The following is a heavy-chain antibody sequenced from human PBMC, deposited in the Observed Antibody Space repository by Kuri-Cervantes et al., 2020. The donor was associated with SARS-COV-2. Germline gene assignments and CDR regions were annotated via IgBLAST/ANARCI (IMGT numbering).Heavy chain of an antibody. J-gene: IGHJ2*01. D-gene: IGHD2-2*02. Sequence: ASVKVSCKASGYTFTSYGISWVRQAPGQGLEWMGWISAYNGNTNYAQKLQGRVTITRNTSISTAYMELSSLRSEDTAVYYCARGRKYCSSTSCYTVWYFDLWGRGTLVTDSS. CDR2: ISAYNGNT. CDR3: ARGRKYCSSTSCYTVWYFDL. CDR1: GYTFTSYG. V-gene: IGHV1-18*01.